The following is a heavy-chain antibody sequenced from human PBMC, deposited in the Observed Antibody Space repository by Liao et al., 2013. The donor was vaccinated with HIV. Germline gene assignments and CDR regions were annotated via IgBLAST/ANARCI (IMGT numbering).Heavy chain of an antibody. Sequence: QLQLQESGSGLVKPSETLSLTCTVSGGTIRKNSYYWGWIRQPPGKGLEWIASVYYSGTTYYNPSLKSRVTMSVDTSKDQFSLKVKSLTAADTAVYYCAKVRKGGYSYGYRGHSYYFDYWGQGTLVTVSS. CDR1: GGTIRKNSYY. J-gene: IGHJ4*02. D-gene: IGHD5-18*01. V-gene: IGHV4-39*07. CDR3: AKVRKGGYSYGYRGHSYYFDY. CDR2: VYYSGTT.